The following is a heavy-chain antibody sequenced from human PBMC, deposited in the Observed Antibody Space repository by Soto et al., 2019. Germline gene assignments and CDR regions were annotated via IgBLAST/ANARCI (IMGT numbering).Heavy chain of an antibody. D-gene: IGHD4-17*01. CDR3: ARDDHGDHFDY. J-gene: IGHJ4*02. CDR2: ISSSSSTI. Sequence: GGSLRLSCAASGFTFSSYSMNWVRQAPGKGLEWVSYISSSSSTIYYADSVKGRFTISRDNAKNSLYLQMNSLRAEDTAVYYCARDDHGDHFDYWGQGTLVTVSS. V-gene: IGHV3-48*01. CDR1: GFTFSSYS.